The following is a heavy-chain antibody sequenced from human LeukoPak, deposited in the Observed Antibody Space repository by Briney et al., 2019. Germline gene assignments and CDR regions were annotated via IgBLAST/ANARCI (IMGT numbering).Heavy chain of an antibody. D-gene: IGHD3-3*01. J-gene: IGHJ6*02. CDR3: AKTSRDFWSGYRPYYYYGMDV. CDR1: GFTFSSYV. V-gene: IGHV3-23*01. Sequence: RPGGSLRLSCAASGFTFSSYVMSWVRQAPGKGLEWVSAISGSGGSTYYADSVKGRFTISRDNSKNTLYLQMNSLRAEDTAVYYCAKTSRDFWSGYRPYYYYGMDVWGQGTTVTVSS. CDR2: ISGSGGST.